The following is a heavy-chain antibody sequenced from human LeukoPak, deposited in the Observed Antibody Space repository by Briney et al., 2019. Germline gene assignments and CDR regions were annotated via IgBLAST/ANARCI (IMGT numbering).Heavy chain of an antibody. J-gene: IGHJ4*02. CDR1: GGSISSFH. Sequence: PSETLSLTCTVSGGSISSFHLSWIRQPPGKGLEHIGNIYDSGSTYYNPSLKSRVTISVDTSKNQFSLKLSSVTAADTAVYYCAGTYSGRSYYFDCWGQGTLVTVSS. V-gene: IGHV4-59*01. CDR2: IYDSGST. CDR3: AGTYSGRSYYFDC. D-gene: IGHD1-26*01.